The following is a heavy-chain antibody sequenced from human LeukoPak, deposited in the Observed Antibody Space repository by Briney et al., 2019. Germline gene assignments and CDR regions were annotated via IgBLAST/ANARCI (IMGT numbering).Heavy chain of an antibody. D-gene: IGHD1-26*01. CDR2: INHSGNT. CDR1: GGSFSGYY. CDR3: ARGRGVVGATKEFDY. Sequence: TXSLTCAVYGGSFSGYYWSWIRQPPGKGLEWIGEINHSGNTNYNPSLKSRVTISVDTSKNQFSLKLSSVTAADTAVYYCARGRGVVGATKEFDYWGQGTLVT. J-gene: IGHJ4*02. V-gene: IGHV4-34*01.